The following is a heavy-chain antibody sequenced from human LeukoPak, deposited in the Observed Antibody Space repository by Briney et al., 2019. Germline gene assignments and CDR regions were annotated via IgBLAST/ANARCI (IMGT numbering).Heavy chain of an antibody. Sequence: GGSLRVSCAASGFTFSGFAMSWVRRTQGKGLEWVSAISGSGGSTYYADSVKGRFTISRDNSKNTLYLQMNSLRAEDTAVYYCAKEDSSGWSNWFDPWGQGTLVTVSS. CDR2: ISGSGGST. V-gene: IGHV3-23*01. D-gene: IGHD6-19*01. CDR1: GFTFSGFA. CDR3: AKEDSSGWSNWFDP. J-gene: IGHJ5*02.